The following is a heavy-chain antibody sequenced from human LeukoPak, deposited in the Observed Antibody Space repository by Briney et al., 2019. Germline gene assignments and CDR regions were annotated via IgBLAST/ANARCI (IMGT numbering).Heavy chain of an antibody. CDR1: GFTFSSYA. CDR2: ISGSGGST. CDR3: AKSGIQLWSFFDY. Sequence: GGSLRLSCAASGFTFSSYAMSCVRQAPGKGLEWVSAISGSGGSTYYADSVKGRFTISRDNSKNTLYLQMNSLRAEDTAVYYCAKSGIQLWSFFDYWGQGTLVTVSS. D-gene: IGHD5-18*01. V-gene: IGHV3-23*01. J-gene: IGHJ4*02.